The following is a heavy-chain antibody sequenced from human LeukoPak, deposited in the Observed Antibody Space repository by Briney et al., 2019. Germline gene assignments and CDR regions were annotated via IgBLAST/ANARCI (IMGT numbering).Heavy chain of an antibody. CDR1: GFTFSSYW. Sequence: GGSLRLSCAASGFTFSSYWMSWVRQVPGKGLEWVANIKQDGSQKYYVELQKGRFTISRENAKNSLYLQMNRLRAEDTAVYYCARDYDFSGYQVNCFDCWGQGTLVTVSS. D-gene: IGHD3-22*01. CDR2: IKQDGSQK. V-gene: IGHV3-7*01. J-gene: IGHJ4*02. CDR3: ARDYDFSGYQVNCFDC.